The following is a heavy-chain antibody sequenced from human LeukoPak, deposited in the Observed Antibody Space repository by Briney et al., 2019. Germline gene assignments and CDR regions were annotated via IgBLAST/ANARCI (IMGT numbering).Heavy chain of an antibody. V-gene: IGHV3-23*01. CDR1: GFTFISYG. CDR2: ISGSGGST. CDR3: AKRPTSILAYDN. D-gene: IGHD3-3*01. J-gene: IGHJ4*02. Sequence: PGGCLRLSCAASGFTFISYGMHWVRQAPAKGREWVSGISGSGGSTYYADSVKGRFTISRDNSKNTVYLQRNSLRAEDTAVYYCAKRPTSILAYDNWGQGTLVIVSS.